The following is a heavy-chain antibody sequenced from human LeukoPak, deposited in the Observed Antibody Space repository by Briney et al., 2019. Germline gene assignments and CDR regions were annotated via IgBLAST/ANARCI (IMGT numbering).Heavy chain of an antibody. CDR2: IYHSGST. CDR3: ARGAITVTCLDY. Sequence: PSETLSLTCTVSGGSISSGGYYWSWIRQPPGKGLEWIGYIYHSGSTYYNPSLKSRVTISVDRSKNQFSLKLSSVTAADTAMYYCARGAITVTCLDYWGQGTLVTVSS. D-gene: IGHD4-11*01. J-gene: IGHJ4*02. CDR1: GGSISSGGYY. V-gene: IGHV4-30-2*01.